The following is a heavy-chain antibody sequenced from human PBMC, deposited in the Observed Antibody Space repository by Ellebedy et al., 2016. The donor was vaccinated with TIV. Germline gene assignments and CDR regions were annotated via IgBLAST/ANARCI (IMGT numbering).Heavy chain of an antibody. CDR3: AGLWFPDDY. D-gene: IGHD3-10*01. CDR1: GYTLSNYD. CDR2: MNPNSGQT. V-gene: IGHV1-8*01. J-gene: IGHJ4*02. Sequence: ASVKVSCXASGYTLSNYDINWVRQAPGQGLEWMGWMNPNSGQTGYAQNFQGRVTMTRDTSINTAYMELNNLRSEDTAVYYCAGLWFPDDYWGQGTLVTVSS.